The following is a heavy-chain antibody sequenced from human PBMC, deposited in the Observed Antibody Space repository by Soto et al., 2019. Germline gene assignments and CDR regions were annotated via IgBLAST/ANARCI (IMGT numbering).Heavy chain of an antibody. Sequence: QVQLQESGPGVVKPSGTLSLTCAVSGGSISTGNWWTWVRQPPGTGLEWIGEIYHTGTSNYNPPLKSRVTISIDKSKNQFSLKLTSVIAADTAVYYCARHILVGGYGKYGGMDVWGQGTAVTVSS. D-gene: IGHD5-12*01. CDR2: IYHTGTS. CDR1: GGSISTGNW. V-gene: IGHV4-4*02. J-gene: IGHJ6*02. CDR3: ARHILVGGYGKYGGMDV.